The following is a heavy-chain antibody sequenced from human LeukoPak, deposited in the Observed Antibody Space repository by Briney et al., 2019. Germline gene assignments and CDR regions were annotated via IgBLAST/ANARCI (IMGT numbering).Heavy chain of an antibody. V-gene: IGHV3-48*03. CDR2: MSSSGRTI. Sequence: PGGSLRLSCAASGFMFSNYEMNWVRQAPGKGLEWVSYMSSSGRTIYYADSVKGRFTISRDNVKNSLYLQMNSLRAEDTAVYYCATEVDAGYWGQQTVVTVSS. D-gene: IGHD5-12*01. CDR3: ATEVDAGY. CDR1: GFMFSNYE. J-gene: IGHJ4*02.